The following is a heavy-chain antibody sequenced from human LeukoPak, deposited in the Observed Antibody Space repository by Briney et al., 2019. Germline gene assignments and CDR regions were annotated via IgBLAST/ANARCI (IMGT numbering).Heavy chain of an antibody. CDR1: GGTFSSYA. J-gene: IGHJ4*02. D-gene: IGHD4-17*01. CDR2: INPNSGGT. CDR3: ARAEYGDPYYFDY. V-gene: IGHV1-2*02. Sequence: ASVKVSCKASGGTFSSYAISWVRQAPGQGLEWMGWINPNSGGTNYAQKFQGRVTMTRDTSISTAYMELSRLRSDDTAVYYCARAEYGDPYYFDYWGQGTLVTVSS.